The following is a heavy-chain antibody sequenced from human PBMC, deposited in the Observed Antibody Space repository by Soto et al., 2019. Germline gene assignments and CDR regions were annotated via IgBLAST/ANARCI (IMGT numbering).Heavy chain of an antibody. CDR3: ARAQYDILTGYYSYYYYGMDV. D-gene: IGHD3-9*01. Sequence: GASVKVSCKASGGTFSSYAISWVRQAPGQGLEWMGGIIPIFGTANYAQKFQGRVTITADESTSTAYMELSSLRSEDTAVYYCARAQYDILTGYYSYYYYGMDVWGQGTTVTVSS. CDR1: GGTFSSYA. CDR2: IIPIFGTA. J-gene: IGHJ6*02. V-gene: IGHV1-69*13.